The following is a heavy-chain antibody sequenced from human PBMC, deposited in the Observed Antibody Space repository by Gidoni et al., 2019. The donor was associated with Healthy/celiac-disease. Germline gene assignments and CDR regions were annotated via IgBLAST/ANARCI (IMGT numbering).Heavy chain of an antibody. J-gene: IGHJ4*02. CDR1: GFTFISYG. D-gene: IGHD3-22*01. CDR2: ISYDGSKK. Sequence: QVPLVESGGGVVQPGRSLRLSCAASGFTFISYGMHWVRQAPGKGLVWVAVISYDGSKKYYADSVKVRFTISRDNSKNTLYLQMNSLRAEDTAVYYCAKDPSSGYYYSLDYWGQGTLVTVSS. CDR3: AKDPSSGYYYSLDY. V-gene: IGHV3-30*18.